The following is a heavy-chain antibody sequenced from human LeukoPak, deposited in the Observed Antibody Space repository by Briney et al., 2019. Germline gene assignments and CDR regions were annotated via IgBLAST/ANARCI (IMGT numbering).Heavy chain of an antibody. J-gene: IGHJ4*02. D-gene: IGHD3-10*01. V-gene: IGHV3-30*03. Sequence: GGSLRLSCAASGFTFSNYWMSWVRQAPGKGLEWVAVISYDGSNKYYADSVKGRFTISRDNSKNTLYLQMNSLRAEDTAVYYCARDPARGSGSYYFDYWGQGTLVTVSS. CDR1: GFTFSNYW. CDR3: ARDPARGSGSYYFDY. CDR2: ISYDGSNK.